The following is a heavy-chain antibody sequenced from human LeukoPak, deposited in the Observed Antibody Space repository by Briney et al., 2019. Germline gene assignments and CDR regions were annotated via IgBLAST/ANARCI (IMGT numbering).Heavy chain of an antibody. Sequence: PGGSLRLSCVASGFTFSSYGMSWVRQAPGKGLEWVSAITGTSASTYYADSVKGRFTISRDNSKNTLYLQMNSLRAEDTAIYYCAKMQGFFDYWGQGTLVTVSS. J-gene: IGHJ4*02. CDR1: GFTFSSYG. CDR3: AKMQGFFDY. V-gene: IGHV3-23*01. CDR2: ITGTSAST.